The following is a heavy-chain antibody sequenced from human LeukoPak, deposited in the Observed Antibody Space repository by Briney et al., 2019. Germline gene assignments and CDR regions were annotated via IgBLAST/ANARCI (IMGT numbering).Heavy chain of an antibody. J-gene: IGHJ6*02. CDR1: GYTFTSYY. V-gene: IGHV1-46*01. Sequence: ASVKVSCKASGYTFTSYYMHWVRQAPGQGLEWMGIINPSGGSTSYAQKFQGRVTMTRDTSTSTVYMELSSLRSEDTAVYYCAREWVVAAATSQPYYYYGMDVWDQGTTVTVSS. CDR3: AREWVVAAATSQPYYYYGMDV. CDR2: INPSGGST. D-gene: IGHD2-15*01.